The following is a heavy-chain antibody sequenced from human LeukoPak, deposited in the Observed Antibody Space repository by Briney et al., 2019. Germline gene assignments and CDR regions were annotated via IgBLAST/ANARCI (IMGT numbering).Heavy chain of an antibody. D-gene: IGHD2-8*01. J-gene: IGHJ4*02. V-gene: IGHV4-59*12. CDR1: GGSISSYY. CDR3: AREGAVLMVDY. Sequence: PSETLSLTCTVSGGSISSYYWSWIRQPPGKGLEWIGYIYYSGSTNYNPSLKSRVTISVDTSKNQFSLKLSSVTAADTAVYYCAREGAVLMVDYWGQGTLVTVSS. CDR2: IYYSGST.